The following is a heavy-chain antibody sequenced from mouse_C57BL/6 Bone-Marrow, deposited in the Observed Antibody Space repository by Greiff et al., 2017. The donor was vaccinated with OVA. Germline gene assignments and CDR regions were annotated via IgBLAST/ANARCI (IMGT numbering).Heavy chain of an antibody. D-gene: IGHD1-1*01. CDR3: ARNHYYGSSYWYFDV. CDR2: IHPNSGST. Sequence: QVQLKQPGAELVKPGASVKLSCKASGYTFTSYWMHWVKQRPGQGLEWIGMIHPNSGSTNYNAKFKSTATLTVDKSSSTAYMQLSSLTSEVSAVYCCARNHYYGSSYWYFDVWGTGTTVTVSS. CDR1: GYTFTSYW. V-gene: IGHV1-64*01. J-gene: IGHJ1*03.